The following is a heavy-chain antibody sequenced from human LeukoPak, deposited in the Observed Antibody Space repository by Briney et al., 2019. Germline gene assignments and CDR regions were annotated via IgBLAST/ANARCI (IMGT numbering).Heavy chain of an antibody. V-gene: IGHV4-39*01. J-gene: IGHJ3*02. D-gene: IGHD2-2*01. CDR1: GGSISSSSYY. CDR3: ARLTPIVVVPAAKVLEAFDI. Sequence: SETLSLTCTVSGGSISSSSYYWGWIRQPPGKGLEWIGSIYYSGSTYYNPSLKSRVTISVDTSKNQFSLKLSSVTAADTAVYYCARLTPIVVVPAAKVLEAFDIWGQGTMVTVSS. CDR2: IYYSGST.